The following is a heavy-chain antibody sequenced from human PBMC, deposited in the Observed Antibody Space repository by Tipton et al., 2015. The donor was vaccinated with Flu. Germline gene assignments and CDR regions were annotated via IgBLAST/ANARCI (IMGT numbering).Heavy chain of an antibody. CDR3: ARDLWNDRRAYYYYGADV. Sequence: TLSLTCTVSGDSISTTIYYWGWVRQPPGKGLEWIGSIYYSGTTYYNPSLKSRVTISVDSSKNEFSLTLASLTAADTAVYYCARDLWNDRRAYYYYGADVWGQGTTVTVSS. J-gene: IGHJ6*02. D-gene: IGHD1-1*01. CDR1: GDSISTTIYY. V-gene: IGHV4-39*07. CDR2: IYYSGTT.